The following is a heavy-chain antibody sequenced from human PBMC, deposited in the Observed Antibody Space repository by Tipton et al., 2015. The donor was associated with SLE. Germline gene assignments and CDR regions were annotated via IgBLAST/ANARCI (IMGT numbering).Heavy chain of an antibody. CDR3: AQAHLWGSYRYASDI. CDR2: INHGGST. Sequence: TLSITCSIYGESFGGYYWSWIRQPPGKGLEWIGEINHGGSTNYNPSLKSRVTISVDTSKNQFSLKLSSVTAADTAVYYCAQAHLWGSYRYASDIWGQGTMVTVSS. CDR1: GESFGGYY. V-gene: IGHV4-34*01. D-gene: IGHD3-16*02. J-gene: IGHJ3*02.